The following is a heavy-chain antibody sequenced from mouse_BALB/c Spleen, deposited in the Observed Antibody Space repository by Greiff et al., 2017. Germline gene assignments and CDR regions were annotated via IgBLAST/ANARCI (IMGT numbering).Heavy chain of an antibody. CDR2: INPDSSTI. V-gene: IGHV4-1*02. Sequence: EVKLVESGGGLVQPGGSLKLSCAASGFDFSRYWMSWVRQAPGKGLEWIGEINPDSSTINYTPSLKDKFIISRDNAKNTLYLQMSKVRSEDTALYYCARLRGYYRIFAYWGQGTLVTVSA. CDR3: ARLRGYYRIFAY. D-gene: IGHD2-14*01. J-gene: IGHJ3*01. CDR1: GFDFSRYW.